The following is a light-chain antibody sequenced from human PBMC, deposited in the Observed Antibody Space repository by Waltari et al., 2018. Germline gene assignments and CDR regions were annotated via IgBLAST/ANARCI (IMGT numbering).Light chain of an antibody. CDR3: QQYSASPHVT. Sequence: VLTQSSGTLSLSPGESATLSCRASQSVSGNYLAWYQQKPGPSPRLLIYDTSTRATGIPDRFRGSGSGTDFTLTINRLEPEDFAVYFCQQYSASPHVTFGQGTRLEIK. J-gene: IGKJ5*01. CDR2: DTS. V-gene: IGKV3-20*01. CDR1: QSVSGNY.